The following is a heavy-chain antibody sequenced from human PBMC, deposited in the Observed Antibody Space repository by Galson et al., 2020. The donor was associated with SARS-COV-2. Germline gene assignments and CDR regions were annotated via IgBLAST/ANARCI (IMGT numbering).Heavy chain of an antibody. CDR3: ARGGYDYFDY. D-gene: IGHD3-3*01. CDR2: MFYSGSR. CDR1: GGSIRSGDSS. J-gene: IGHJ4*02. Sequence: SQTLSLTCTVPGGSIRSGDSSWSWIRQTPGKGLEWHGYMFYSGSRYYNPSLKSRVTISLDTSENQFSLKLSSVTAADTAVYYCARGGYDYFDYWGQGTLVTVSS. V-gene: IGHV4-30-4*01.